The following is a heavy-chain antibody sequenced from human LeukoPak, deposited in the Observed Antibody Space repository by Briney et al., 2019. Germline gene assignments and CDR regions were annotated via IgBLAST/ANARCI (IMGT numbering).Heavy chain of an antibody. D-gene: IGHD6-13*01. J-gene: IGHJ4*02. CDR3: ARSYLSIAAAGH. V-gene: IGHV4-30-2*01. CDR2: IYHSGST. Sequence: SETLSLTCAVSGGSISSGGYSWSWIRQPPGKGLEWIGYIYHSGSTYYNPSLKSRVTISVDRSKNQFSLKLSSVTAADTAVYYCARSYLSIAAAGHWGQGTLVTVSS. CDR1: GGSISSGGYS.